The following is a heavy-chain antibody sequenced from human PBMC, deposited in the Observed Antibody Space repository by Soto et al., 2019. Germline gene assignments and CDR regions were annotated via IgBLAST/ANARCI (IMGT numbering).Heavy chain of an antibody. J-gene: IGHJ5*02. Sequence: QVQLVQSGAEVKKPGASVKVSCKASGYTFTSYDINWVRQATGQGLEWMGWMNPNSGNTGYAQKFQGRVTMTRNTSIHTAHMERNSLRSEDTAVYYCARGLEDSDWFDPWGQGTLVTVSS. CDR1: GYTFTSYD. CDR3: ARGLEDSDWFDP. D-gene: IGHD3-3*01. CDR2: MNPNSGNT. V-gene: IGHV1-8*01.